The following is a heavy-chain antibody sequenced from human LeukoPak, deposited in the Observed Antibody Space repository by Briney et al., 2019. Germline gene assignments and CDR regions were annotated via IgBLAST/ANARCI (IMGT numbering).Heavy chain of an antibody. CDR2: MNPNSGNT. D-gene: IGHD3-10*01. CDR3: ARGLGNYYGSGSYSGLGY. CDR1: GYTFTGYY. V-gene: IGHV1-8*03. Sequence: ASVKVSCKASGYTFTGYYMHWVRQAPGQGLEWMGWMNPNSGNTGYAQKFQGRVTITRNTSISTAYMELSSLRSEDTAVYYCARGLGNYYGSGSYSGLGYWGQGTLVTVSS. J-gene: IGHJ4*02.